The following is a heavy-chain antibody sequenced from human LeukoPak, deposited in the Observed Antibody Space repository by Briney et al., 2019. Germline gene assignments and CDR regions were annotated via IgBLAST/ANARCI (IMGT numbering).Heavy chain of an antibody. V-gene: IGHV1-69*02. J-gene: IGHJ4*02. CDR1: GGTFSSYT. CDR3: SWRHYYDSSGFGY. CDR2: IIPILGIA. Sequence: SVKVSCKASGGTFSSYTISWVRQAPGQGLEWMGRIIPILGIANYAQKFQGRVTITTDESASTAYMELSSLRSEDTAVYYCSWRHYYDSSGFGYWGQGTLVTVSS. D-gene: IGHD3-22*01.